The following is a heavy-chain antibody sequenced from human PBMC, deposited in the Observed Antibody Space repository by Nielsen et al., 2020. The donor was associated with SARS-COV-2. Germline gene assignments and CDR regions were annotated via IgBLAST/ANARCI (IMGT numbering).Heavy chain of an antibody. D-gene: IGHD4-17*01. J-gene: IGHJ4*02. CDR3: VTTTVTTFDY. CDR1: VFTFSSYS. CDR2: ISTSGNNI. Sequence: GESLKISCAASVFTFSSYSMNWVRQAPGKGLEWVSSISTSGNNIHYADSVKGRFTVSRDNAKNSLYLQMNSLRAEDTAVYYCVTTTVTTFDYWGPGTLVTVSS. V-gene: IGHV3-21*01.